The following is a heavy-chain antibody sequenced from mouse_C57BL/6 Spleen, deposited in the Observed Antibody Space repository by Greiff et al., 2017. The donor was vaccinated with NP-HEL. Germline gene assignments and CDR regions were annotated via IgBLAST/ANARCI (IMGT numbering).Heavy chain of an antibody. D-gene: IGHD2-3*01. V-gene: IGHV5-12*01. Sequence: EVQGVESGGGLVQPGGSLKLSCAASGFTFSDYYMYWVRQTPEKRLEWVAYISNGGGSTYYPDTVKGRFTISRDNAKNTLYLQMSRLKSEDTAMYYCARRDDGYLAWFAYWGQGTLVTVSA. CDR1: GFTFSDYY. CDR3: ARRDDGYLAWFAY. J-gene: IGHJ3*01. CDR2: ISNGGGST.